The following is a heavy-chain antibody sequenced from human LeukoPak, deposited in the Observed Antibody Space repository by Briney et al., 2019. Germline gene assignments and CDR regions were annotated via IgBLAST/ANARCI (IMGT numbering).Heavy chain of an antibody. CDR2: IYYSGCS. CDR1: GGSIRSSRYY. V-gene: IGHV4-39*01. J-gene: IGHJ4*02. D-gene: IGHD3-22*01. Sequence: SETLSLTCTFSGGSIRSSRYYWGWIRQPPGKGLEWIGCIYYSGCSHYNPSLKSRATISVDTSKNQFSLKLSSVTAADTAVYYCARLRPITMIVVGRSKYYFDYWGQGTLVTVSS. CDR3: ARLRPITMIVVGRSKYYFDY.